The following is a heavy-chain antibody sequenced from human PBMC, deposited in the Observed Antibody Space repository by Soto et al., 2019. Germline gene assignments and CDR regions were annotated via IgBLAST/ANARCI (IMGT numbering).Heavy chain of an antibody. Sequence: ASVQVSCKASVCTFSSYAISWVRQAPGQGLEWMGGIIPIFGTANYAQKFQGRVTITADESTSTAYMELSSLRSEDTAVYYCARRSSSWYVDYYYYSGMDVWGQGTTVTVSS. CDR2: IIPIFGTA. CDR3: ARRSSSWYVDYYYYSGMDV. V-gene: IGHV1-69*13. J-gene: IGHJ6*02. D-gene: IGHD6-13*01. CDR1: VCTFSSYA.